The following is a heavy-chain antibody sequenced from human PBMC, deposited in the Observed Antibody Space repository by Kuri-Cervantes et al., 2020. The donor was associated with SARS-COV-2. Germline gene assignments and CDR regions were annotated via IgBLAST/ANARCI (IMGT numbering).Heavy chain of an antibody. CDR2: IIPIFGTA. CDR3: ARRFGVGFDP. D-gene: IGHD3-10*01. J-gene: IGHJ5*02. V-gene: IGHV1-69*05. CDR1: GYTFTSYG. Sequence: SVKVSCKASGYTFTSYGISWVRQAPGQGLEWMGGIIPIFGTANYAQKFQGRVTITTDESTSTAYMELSSLRSEDTAVYYCARRFGVGFDPWGQGTLVTVSS.